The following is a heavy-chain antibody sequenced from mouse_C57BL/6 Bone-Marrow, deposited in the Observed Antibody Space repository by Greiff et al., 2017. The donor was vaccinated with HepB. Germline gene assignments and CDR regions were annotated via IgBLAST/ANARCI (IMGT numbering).Heavy chain of an antibody. J-gene: IGHJ4*01. V-gene: IGHV6-3*01. Sequence: EVKLMESGGGLVQPGGSMKLSCVASGFTFSNYWMNWVRQSPEKGLEWVAQIRLKSDNYATHYAESVKGRFTISRDDSKSSVYLQMNNLRAEDTGIYYCTIKSVYGSAMDYWGQGTSVTVSS. CDR3: TIKSVYGSAMDY. D-gene: IGHD1-1*01. CDR2: IRLKSDNYAT. CDR1: GFTFSNYW.